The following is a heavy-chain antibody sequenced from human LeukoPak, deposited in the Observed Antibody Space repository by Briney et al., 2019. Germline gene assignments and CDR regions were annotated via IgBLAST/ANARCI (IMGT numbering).Heavy chain of an antibody. V-gene: IGHV3-48*04. D-gene: IGHD3-22*01. J-gene: IGHJ5*02. CDR2: ISSSSSTI. CDR1: GFTFSSYS. CDR3: AKDYSGYYWMFDP. Sequence: GGSLRLSCAASGFTFSSYSMNWVRQAPGKGLEWVSYISSSSSTIYYADSVKGRFTISRDNAKNSLYLQMNSLRAEDTAVYYCAKDYSGYYWMFDPWGQGTLVTVSS.